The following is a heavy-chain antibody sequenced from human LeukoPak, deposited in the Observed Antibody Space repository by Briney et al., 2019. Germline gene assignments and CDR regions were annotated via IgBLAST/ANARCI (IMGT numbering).Heavy chain of an antibody. D-gene: IGHD5-18*01. V-gene: IGHV7-4-1*02. Sequence: ASVKVSCKTSGYTFTTYAISWVRQAPGQGLEWMGWINTNTGNPTYAQGFFTGRYVFSLDTSVNTAYLQITGLKANDTAVYYCGRDPKLGIRGYTYGYIDFWGQGTLVTVAS. CDR2: INTNTGNP. J-gene: IGHJ4*02. CDR1: GYTFTTYA. CDR3: GRDPKLGIRGYTYGYIDF.